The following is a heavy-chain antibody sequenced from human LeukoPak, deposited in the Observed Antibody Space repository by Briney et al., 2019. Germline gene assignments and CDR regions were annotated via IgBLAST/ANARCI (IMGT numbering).Heavy chain of an antibody. Sequence: GGSLRLSCAASGFSLSKYAIQWGREAPGEGLEWGSNVGGRVVKTYYAASGKGRFTISRDNSKNTVYLQMNSLRAEETAVYYCAKRGDCSGTCTYDYWGQRTLVTVSS. V-gene: IGHV3-23*01. J-gene: IGHJ4*02. CDR1: GFSLSKYA. D-gene: IGHD2-2*01. CDR2: VGGRVVKT. CDR3: AKRGDCSGTCTYDY.